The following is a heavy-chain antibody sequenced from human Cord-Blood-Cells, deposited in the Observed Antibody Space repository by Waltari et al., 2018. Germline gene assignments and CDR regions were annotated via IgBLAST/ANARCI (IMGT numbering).Heavy chain of an antibody. CDR1: GGSISSHY. J-gene: IGHJ3*02. D-gene: IGHD3-16*01. CDR3: ARGGAFDI. CDR2: IYYSGST. V-gene: IGHV4-59*11. Sequence: QVQLQESGPGLVKPSETLSLTCTVSGGSISSHYWSWIRQPPGKGLEWIGYIYYSGSTNHHPSLKSRVTISVDTSKNQFSLKLSSVTAADTAVYYCARGGAFDIWGQGTMVTVSS.